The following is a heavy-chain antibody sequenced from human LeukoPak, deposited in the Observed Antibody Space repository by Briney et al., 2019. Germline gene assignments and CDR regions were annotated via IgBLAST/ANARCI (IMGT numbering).Heavy chain of an antibody. CDR3: AREIAAALLDY. J-gene: IGHJ4*02. Sequence: GGSLRLSCAASGFTLSSYWMSWVRQAPGKGLEWVANIKQDGSEKYYVDSVKGRFTISRDNAKNSLYLQMNSLRAEDTAVYYCAREIAAALLDYWGQGTLVTVSS. CDR2: IKQDGSEK. D-gene: IGHD6-13*01. V-gene: IGHV3-7*01. CDR1: GFTLSSYW.